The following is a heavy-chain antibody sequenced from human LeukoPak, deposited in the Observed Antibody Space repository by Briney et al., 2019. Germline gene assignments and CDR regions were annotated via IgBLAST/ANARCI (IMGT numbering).Heavy chain of an antibody. V-gene: IGHV3-21*04. CDR2: ISSSSSYI. CDR3: AKDPYYYGSRSYLDY. D-gene: IGHD3-10*01. J-gene: IGHJ4*02. Sequence: GGSLRLSCAASGFTFSSYTMNWVRQAPGKGLEWVSSISSSSSYIYYADSVKGRFTISRDNSKNTLYLQMNSLRAEDTAVYYCAKDPYYYGSRSYLDYWGQGTLVTVSS. CDR1: GFTFSSYT.